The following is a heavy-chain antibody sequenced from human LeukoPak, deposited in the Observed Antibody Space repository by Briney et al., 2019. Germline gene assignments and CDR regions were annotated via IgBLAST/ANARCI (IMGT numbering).Heavy chain of an antibody. CDR1: GGSIRSLGYS. CDR3: ARVAKCSSTCRGRYWYFDL. Sequence: SETLSLTCSVSGGSIRSLGYSWSWIRQPPGKGLEWIGYIYTSGSTNCNPSLKSRVTISVDTSQNQFSLNLSSVTAADTAVYYCARVAKCSSTCRGRYWYFDLWGRGTLVTVSS. CDR2: IYTSGST. D-gene: IGHD2-2*01. J-gene: IGHJ2*01. V-gene: IGHV4-61*08.